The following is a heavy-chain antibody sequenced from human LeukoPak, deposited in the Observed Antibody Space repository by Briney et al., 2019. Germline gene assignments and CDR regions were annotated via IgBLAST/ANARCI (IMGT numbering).Heavy chain of an antibody. J-gene: IGHJ5*02. CDR2: INSDGSST. CDR3: ARDTTYGSGTNWFDP. CDR1: GFTFSSYW. Sequence: PGGSLRLSCAASGFTFSSYWMHWVRQAPGKGLVWVSRINSDGSSTSYADSVKGRFTISRDNAKNTLYLQMNSLRAEDTAVYYCARDTTYGSGTNWFDPWGQGTLVTVSS. V-gene: IGHV3-74*01. D-gene: IGHD3-10*01.